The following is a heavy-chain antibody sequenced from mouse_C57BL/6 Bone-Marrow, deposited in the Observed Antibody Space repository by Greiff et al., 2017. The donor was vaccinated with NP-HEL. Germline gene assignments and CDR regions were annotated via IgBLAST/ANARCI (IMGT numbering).Heavy chain of an antibody. Sequence: VQLQQSGAELVRPGASVKLSCTASGFNIKDDYMHWVKQRPEQGLEWIGWIDPENGDTEYASKFQGKATITADTSSNTAYLQLSSLTSEDTAVYYCTPYGNRDYWGQGTTLTVSS. J-gene: IGHJ2*01. CDR1: GFNIKDDY. CDR3: TPYGNRDY. D-gene: IGHD2-1*01. CDR2: IDPENGDT. V-gene: IGHV14-4*01.